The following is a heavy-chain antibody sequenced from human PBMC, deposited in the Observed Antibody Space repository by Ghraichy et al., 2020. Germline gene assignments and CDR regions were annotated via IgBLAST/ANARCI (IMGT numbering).Heavy chain of an antibody. D-gene: IGHD1-1*01. V-gene: IGHV3-64*01. CDR2: ISSNGDNT. CDR1: GFTFNTYA. CDR3: ARDSYTSNWYFYYGMDV. Sequence: LSLTCAASGFTFNTYAMHWVRQAPGKGLEYVSGISSNGDNTFYANSVKGRFTISRDNSKNTLYLQMGSLRAEDTAVYYCARDSYTSNWYFYYGMDVWGQGTTVTVSS. J-gene: IGHJ6*02.